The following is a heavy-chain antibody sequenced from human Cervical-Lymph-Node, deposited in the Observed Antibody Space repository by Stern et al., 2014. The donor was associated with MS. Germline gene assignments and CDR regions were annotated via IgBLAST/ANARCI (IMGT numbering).Heavy chain of an antibody. CDR2: IYQDGST. V-gene: IGHV4-59*01. CDR3: ARVDDCSGGTCFSTSWFDP. Sequence: QVQLQESGPGLVNPSETLSLTCTVSGGSFNNYYWSWIRQPPGKGLEWLGYIYQDGSTNENPSLTSRVTISLHTSKKQFSLRLTSVTAADTAVYYCARVDDCSGGTCFSTSWFDPWGQGTLVTVSS. CDR1: GGSFNNYY. D-gene: IGHD2-15*01. J-gene: IGHJ5*02.